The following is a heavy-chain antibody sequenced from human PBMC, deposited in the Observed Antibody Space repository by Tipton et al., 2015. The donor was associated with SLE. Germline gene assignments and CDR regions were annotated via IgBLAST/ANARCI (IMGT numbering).Heavy chain of an antibody. CDR3: ARDSKWELFHYFDS. J-gene: IGHJ4*02. CDR2: ISYDGSNK. CDR1: GFTVSSYG. V-gene: IGHV3-30*03. Sequence: SLRLSRAASGFTVSSYGMHWIRQVPGKGLEWVAVISYDGSNKYYADSVKGRFIISRDDSKNTLFLQMNSLGAEDTAVYYCARDSKWELFHYFDSWGQGTLVTVSA. D-gene: IGHD3-10*01.